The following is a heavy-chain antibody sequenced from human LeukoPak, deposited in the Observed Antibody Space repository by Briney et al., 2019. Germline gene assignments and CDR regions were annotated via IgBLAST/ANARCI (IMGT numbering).Heavy chain of an antibody. V-gene: IGHV3-7*01. CDR2: IKQDGSEK. Sequence: GGSLRLSCAASGFTFSSYWMSWVRQAPGKGLEWVANIKQDGSEKYYVDSVKGRFTISRDNAKNSLYLQMNSLRAEDTAVYYCAREGDYYGSGSYLYWGQGTLVTVSS. J-gene: IGHJ4*02. CDR1: GFTFSSYW. D-gene: IGHD3-10*01. CDR3: AREGDYYGSGSYLY.